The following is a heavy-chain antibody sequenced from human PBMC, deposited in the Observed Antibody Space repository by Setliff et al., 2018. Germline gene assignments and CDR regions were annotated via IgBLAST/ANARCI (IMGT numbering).Heavy chain of an antibody. D-gene: IGHD1-1*01. CDR1: GGSISSGSYY. J-gene: IGHJ6*03. CDR2: IYTSGST. CDR3: ARAKKYRTHYYYYMDV. V-gene: IGHV4-61*09. Sequence: LSLTCTVSGGSISSGSYYWSWIRQPAGKGLEWIGHIYTSGSTNYNPSLKSRVTISVDTSKNQFSLKLSSVTAADTAVYYCARAKKYRTHYYYYMDVWGKGTTVTSP.